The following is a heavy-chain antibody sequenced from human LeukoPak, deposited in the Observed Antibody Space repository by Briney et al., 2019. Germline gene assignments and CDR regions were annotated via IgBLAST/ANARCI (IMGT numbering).Heavy chain of an antibody. CDR2: ISGSGGST. CDR3: ATTMVRGVIIPYYYYGMDV. D-gene: IGHD3-10*01. V-gene: IGHV3-23*01. J-gene: IGHJ6*02. CDR1: GFTFSNAW. Sequence: PGGSLRLSCAASGFTFSNAWMSWVRQAPGKGLEWVSAISGSGGSTYYADSVKGRFTISRDNSKNTLYLQMNSLRAEDTAVYYCATTMVRGVIIPYYYYGMDVWGQGTTVTVSS.